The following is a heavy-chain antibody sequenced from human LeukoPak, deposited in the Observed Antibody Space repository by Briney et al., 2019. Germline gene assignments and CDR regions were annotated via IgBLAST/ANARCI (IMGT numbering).Heavy chain of an antibody. CDR3: AGGGCSGGSCYSGFWFDP. Sequence: PSETLSLTCAVYGGSFSGYYWSWIRQPPGKGLEWIGEINHSGSTNYNPSLKSRVTISVDTSKNQFSLKLSSVTAADTAVYYCAGGGCSGGSCYSGFWFDPWGQGTLVTVSS. D-gene: IGHD2-15*01. J-gene: IGHJ5*02. V-gene: IGHV4-34*01. CDR2: INHSGST. CDR1: GGSFSGYY.